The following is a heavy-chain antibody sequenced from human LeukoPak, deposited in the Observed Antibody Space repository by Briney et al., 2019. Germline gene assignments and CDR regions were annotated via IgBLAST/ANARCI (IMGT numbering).Heavy chain of an antibody. Sequence: GGSLRLSCAASGFTFSSYGMHWVRQAPGKGLEWVAFIRYDGSNKYYADSVKGRFTISRDNSKNTLYLQMNSLRAEDTAVYYCAKDRQVRGCCSGGSCYGSDYWGQGTLVTVSS. D-gene: IGHD2-15*01. V-gene: IGHV3-30*02. J-gene: IGHJ4*02. CDR1: GFTFSSYG. CDR2: IRYDGSNK. CDR3: AKDRQVRGCCSGGSCYGSDY.